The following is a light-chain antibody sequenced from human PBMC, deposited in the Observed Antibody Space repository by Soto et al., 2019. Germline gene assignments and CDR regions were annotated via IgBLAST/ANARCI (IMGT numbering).Light chain of an antibody. J-gene: IGKJ3*01. CDR2: DTS. V-gene: IGKV3-11*01. CDR1: QGVRNY. CDR3: QQRSNWPLT. Sequence: EIVLTQSPATLSLSPGERATLSCRASQGVRNYLAWYQQKPGQSPRLLIYDTSNRATDVPARFSGSGSGTDFTLTISSLEPEDFAVYFCQQRSNWPLTFGHGTKVDIK.